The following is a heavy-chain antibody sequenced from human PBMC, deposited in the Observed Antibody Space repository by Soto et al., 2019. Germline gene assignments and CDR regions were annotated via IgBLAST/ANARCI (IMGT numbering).Heavy chain of an antibody. V-gene: IGHV2-5*02. Sequence: SGPTLVNPTHTLTLTCTFSGFSLSTSGVGVGWIRQPPGKALDCLALIYWDDDKRYSPSLKSRLTITKDTSKNEVVLTMTNMDTVETCTYYCAHRQLHNGEWERGIFDYWGQRILVGVSS. CDR2: IYWDDDK. D-gene: IGHD1-26*01. J-gene: IGHJ4*02. CDR1: GFSLSTSGVG. CDR3: AHRQLHNGEWERGIFDY.